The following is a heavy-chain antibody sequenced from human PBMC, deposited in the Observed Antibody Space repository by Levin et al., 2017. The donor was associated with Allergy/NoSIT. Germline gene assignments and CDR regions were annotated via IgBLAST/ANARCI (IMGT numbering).Heavy chain of an antibody. CDR3: AHRQPRGVVVREVFHGFDY. D-gene: IGHD3-10*01. CDR2: IYWDDDK. Sequence: SGPTLVKPTQTLTLTCTFSGFSLNTSGVGVGWIRQPPGKALEWLALIYWDDDKRYSPSLKSRLTITRDTSNNQVVLTMTNMDPVDTATYFCAHRQPRGVVVREVFHGFDYWGQGTLVTVSS. CDR1: GFSLNTSGVG. J-gene: IGHJ4*02. V-gene: IGHV2-5*02.